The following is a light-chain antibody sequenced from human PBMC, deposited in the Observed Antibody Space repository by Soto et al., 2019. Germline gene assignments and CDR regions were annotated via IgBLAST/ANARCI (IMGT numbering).Light chain of an antibody. Sequence: DIQMTQSPSSLSASVGDRVSITCRASQSISTHINWYQQKPGKAPNLLIYAASSLQTGVPSSFSGSGSGTDFTLTISSLQPEDFATYYCQQSYSTPRTFGGGTKVEI. V-gene: IGKV1-39*01. CDR2: AAS. J-gene: IGKJ4*01. CDR3: QQSYSTPRT. CDR1: QSISTH.